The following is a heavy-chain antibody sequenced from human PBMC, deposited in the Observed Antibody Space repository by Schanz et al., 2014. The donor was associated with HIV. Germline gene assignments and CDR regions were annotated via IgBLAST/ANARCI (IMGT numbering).Heavy chain of an antibody. J-gene: IGHJ4*02. Sequence: QVQLVQSGPEVKKPGASVRVSCKTSGYIFTSNGISWVRQAPGQGLEWMGWISAYNGNTNYAQKFQGRLTMTTDTSTSTAYMELRSLRSDDTAVYYCARYLPVIVGATRADGGTDFDYWGQGTLVTVSS. CDR1: GYIFTSNG. D-gene: IGHD1-26*01. CDR2: ISAYNGNT. CDR3: ARYLPVIVGATRADGGTDFDY. V-gene: IGHV1-18*01.